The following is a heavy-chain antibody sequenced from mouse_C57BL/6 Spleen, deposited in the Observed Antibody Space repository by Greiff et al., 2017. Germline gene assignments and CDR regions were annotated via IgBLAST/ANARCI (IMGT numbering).Heavy chain of an antibody. J-gene: IGHJ1*03. CDR2: INPNNGGT. D-gene: IGHD3-1*01. Sequence: VQLQQSGPELVKPGASVKMSCKASGYTFTDYNMHWVKQSHGKSLEWIGYINPNNGGTSYNQKIKGKATLTVNKSSSTAYMVLRILTSEDSAVYYCARRAGNGYFDVWGTGTTVTVAS. V-gene: IGHV1-22*01. CDR3: ARRAGNGYFDV. CDR1: GYTFTDYN.